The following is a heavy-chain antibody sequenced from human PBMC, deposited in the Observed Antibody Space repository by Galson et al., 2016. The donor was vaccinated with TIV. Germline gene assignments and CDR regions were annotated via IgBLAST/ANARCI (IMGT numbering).Heavy chain of an antibody. CDR3: ARDRIVDATYYYY. V-gene: IGHV3-66*02. CDR1: GLSVSINY. D-gene: IGHD1-26*01. J-gene: IGHJ6*01. Sequence: SLRLSCAASGLSVSINYMTWVRQAPGKGLEWVSLISDGGNTYYPDSVKGRFTVSRDNSKNTLYLQMNSLRVEDTAVYYCARDRIVDATYYYY. CDR2: ISDGGNT.